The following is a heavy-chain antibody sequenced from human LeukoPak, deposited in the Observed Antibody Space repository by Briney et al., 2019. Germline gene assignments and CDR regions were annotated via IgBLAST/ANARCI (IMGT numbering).Heavy chain of an antibody. CDR1: GFTFSSYA. CDR3: ARGGPYYDPHDAFDI. J-gene: IGHJ3*02. V-gene: IGHV3-30-3*01. Sequence: PGGSLRLSCAASGFTFSSYAMHWVRQAPGKGLEWVAVISHDGSNKYYADSVKGRFTISRDNSKNTLYLQMNSLRAEDTAVYYCARGGPYYDPHDAFDIWGQGTMVTVSS. CDR2: ISHDGSNK. D-gene: IGHD3-3*01.